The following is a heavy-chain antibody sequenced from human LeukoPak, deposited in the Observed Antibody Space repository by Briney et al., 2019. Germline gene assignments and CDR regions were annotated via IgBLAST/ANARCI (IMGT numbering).Heavy chain of an antibody. CDR2: INPNSGGT. V-gene: IGHV1-2*02. Sequence: GASVKVSCKAAGYTFTGYYMHWVRQAPGQGLEWMGWINPNSGGTNYAQKFQGRVTMTRDTSISTAYMELSRLRSDDTAVYYCARDGGYNWNDVDHWGQGTLVTVSS. CDR1: GYTFTGYY. D-gene: IGHD1-1*01. CDR3: ARDGGYNWNDVDH. J-gene: IGHJ4*02.